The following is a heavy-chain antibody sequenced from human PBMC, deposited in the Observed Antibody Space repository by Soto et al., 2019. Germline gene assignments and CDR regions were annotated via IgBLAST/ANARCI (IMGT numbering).Heavy chain of an antibody. V-gene: IGHV3-11*01. J-gene: IGHJ4*02. CDR2: ISKDSGRAT. CDR3: ARVVDTAMVTHFDY. Sequence: GGSLRLSCAASGFIFRDWFMSWIRQAPGKGLEWISYISKDSGRATRYADSVKGRFTISRDNAKNSLFLQMTNMDPVDTATYYCARVVDTAMVTHFDYWGQGTLVTVSS. D-gene: IGHD5-18*01. CDR1: GFIFRDWF.